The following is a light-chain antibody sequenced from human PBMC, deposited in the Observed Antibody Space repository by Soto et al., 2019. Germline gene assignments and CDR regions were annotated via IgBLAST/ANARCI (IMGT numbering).Light chain of an antibody. CDR2: DVS. CDR1: QTISSW. V-gene: IGKV1-5*01. J-gene: IGKJ1*01. Sequence: DIQMAESPSTLSGSVGDRVTITCRASQTISSWLAWYQQKPGQAPKLLIYDVSKLFAGVPSRFSGSGSGRDFTLTITGLQPDDFATYFCQNYENYRWTFGQGTKVDIK. CDR3: QNYENYRWT.